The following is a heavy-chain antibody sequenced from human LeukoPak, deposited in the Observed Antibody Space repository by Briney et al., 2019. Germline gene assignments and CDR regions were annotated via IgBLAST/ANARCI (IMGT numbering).Heavy chain of an antibody. Sequence: GGSLRLSCAASGFTFSDAWMSWVRQAPGKGLEWVGRITSKNDGGTTDYAAPVKGRFTISRDDSKNTLYLQMNSLKTEDTAVYYCTTWDVDTAMVSDYWGRGTLVTVSS. CDR3: TTWDVDTAMVSDY. V-gene: IGHV3-15*01. CDR1: GFTFSDAW. J-gene: IGHJ4*02. D-gene: IGHD5-18*01. CDR2: ITSKNDGGTT.